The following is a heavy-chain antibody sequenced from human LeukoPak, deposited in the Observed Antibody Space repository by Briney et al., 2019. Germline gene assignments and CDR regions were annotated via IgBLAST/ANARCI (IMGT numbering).Heavy chain of an antibody. J-gene: IGHJ4*02. CDR1: GGSISSYY. D-gene: IGHD3-22*01. CDR3: ARGLTMIVVVPDY. CDR2: IYYSGST. Sequence: SETLSLTCTVSGGSISSYYWSWIRQPPGKGLEWIGYIYYSGSTNYNPSLKSRVTISVDTPKNQFSLKLSSVTAEDTAEYYCARGLTMIVVVPDYWGQGTLVTVSS. V-gene: IGHV4-59*12.